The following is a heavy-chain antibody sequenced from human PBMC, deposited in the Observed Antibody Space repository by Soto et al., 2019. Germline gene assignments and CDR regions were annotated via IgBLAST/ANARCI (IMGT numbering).Heavy chain of an antibody. D-gene: IGHD3-10*01. Sequence: SETLSLTCTVSGGSISSSSYYWGWIRQPPGKGLEWIGSIYYSGSTYYNPSLKSRVTISVDTSKNQFSLKLSSVTTADTAVYYCARGRGLYGSEVFDYWGQGTLVTVSS. CDR1: GGSISSSSYY. CDR3: ARGRGLYGSEVFDY. J-gene: IGHJ4*02. CDR2: IYYSGST. V-gene: IGHV4-39*01.